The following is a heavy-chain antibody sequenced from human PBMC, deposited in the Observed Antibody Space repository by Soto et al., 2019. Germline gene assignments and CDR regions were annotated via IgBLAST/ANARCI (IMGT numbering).Heavy chain of an antibody. V-gene: IGHV1-18*01. CDR2: INPYKRST. J-gene: IGHJ6*02. CDR1: DYTLTNYG. Sequence: ASVKVSCKASDYTLTNYGITWVRQAPGQGLEWMGWINPYKRSTRYAQKLQDRVTMTTDTSTSTAYMELRSLTFDDTAVYYCARVPSALPGTYPRWTNYYYYAMDVWGQGTTVTVSS. D-gene: IGHD6-19*01. CDR3: ARVPSALPGTYPRWTNYYYYAMDV.